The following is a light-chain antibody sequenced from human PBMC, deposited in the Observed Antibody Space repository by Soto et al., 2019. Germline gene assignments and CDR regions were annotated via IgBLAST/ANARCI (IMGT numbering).Light chain of an antibody. V-gene: IGLV2-14*01. CDR2: EVS. J-gene: IGLJ1*01. CDR3: SSYTTASTLYV. CDR1: SSDVGGYNY. Sequence: QSVLTQPASVSGSPGQSITISCTGTSSDVGGYNYVSWYQQHPGKAPQLMISEVSNRPSGVSNRFSGSKSGNTASLTISGLQAEDEADYYCSSYTTASTLYVFGTGTKVTVL.